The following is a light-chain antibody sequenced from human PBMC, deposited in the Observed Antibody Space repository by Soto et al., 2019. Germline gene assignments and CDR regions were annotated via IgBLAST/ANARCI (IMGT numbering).Light chain of an antibody. CDR2: KAS. J-gene: IGKJ4*01. Sequence: DIQMTQSPSTLSASVGDRVTITCRASQSITSWLAWYQQKPGKAPKLLIYKASSLESGVPSRFGGGGSGTEFTLTISSLQPDDFATYYCQQYYSYSLTFGGGTKVEIK. V-gene: IGKV1-5*03. CDR1: QSITSW. CDR3: QQYYSYSLT.